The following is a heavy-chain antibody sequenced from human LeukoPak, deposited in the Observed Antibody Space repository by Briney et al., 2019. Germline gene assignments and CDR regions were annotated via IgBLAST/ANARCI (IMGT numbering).Heavy chain of an antibody. Sequence: PSETLSLTCTVSGGSISSYYWSWIRQPPGKGLEWIGYIYYSGSTNYNPSLKSRVTISVDTSKNQFSLKLSSVTAADTALYYCAKDIGPRITTSFDPWGQGTLVTVSS. CDR2: IYYSGST. CDR3: AKDIGPRITTSFDP. CDR1: GGSISSYY. J-gene: IGHJ5*02. V-gene: IGHV4-59*01. D-gene: IGHD3-10*01.